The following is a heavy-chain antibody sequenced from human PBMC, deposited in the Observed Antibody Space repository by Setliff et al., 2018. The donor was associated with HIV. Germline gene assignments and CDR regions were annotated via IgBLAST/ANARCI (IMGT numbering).Heavy chain of an antibody. CDR2: INVGNGNT. CDR3: AGGLVSQKVPFDP. V-gene: IGHV1-18*01. J-gene: IGHJ5*02. CDR1: GYTFLNYG. Sequence: ASVKVSCKASGYTFLNYGISWVRQTPGRGLEWMAWINVGNGNTKTARKFQGRVALTTDTSTSTAHMELRNLRSDDTAVYYCAGGLVSQKVPFDPWGQGTLVTVSS. D-gene: IGHD1-1*01.